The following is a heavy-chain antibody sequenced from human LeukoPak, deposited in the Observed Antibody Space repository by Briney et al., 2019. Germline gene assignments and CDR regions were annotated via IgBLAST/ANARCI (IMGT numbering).Heavy chain of an antibody. J-gene: IGHJ4*02. CDR3: ARGVDYYENSGTIDY. Sequence: GRSLRLSCAASGFTFSSYGMHWVRQAPGKGLEWVAVISYDGSNKYYADSVKGRFTISRDNSKNTLYLQMNSLRAEDTAVYYCARGVDYYENSGTIDYWGQGTLVTVSS. CDR2: ISYDGSNK. V-gene: IGHV3-30*03. D-gene: IGHD3-22*01. CDR1: GFTFSSYG.